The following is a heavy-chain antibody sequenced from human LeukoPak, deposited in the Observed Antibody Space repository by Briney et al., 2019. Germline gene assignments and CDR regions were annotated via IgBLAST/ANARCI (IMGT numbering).Heavy chain of an antibody. V-gene: IGHV3-66*01. J-gene: IGHJ4*02. D-gene: IGHD2-15*01. Sequence: GGSLRLSCAASGFTVSSNYMSWVRQAPGKGLEWVSVIYSGGSTYYADSVKGRFTISRDNSKNTLYLQMNSLRAEDTAVYYCARDSRYCSGGSCYSTSDFDYWGQGTLVTVSS. CDR3: ARDSRYCSGGSCYSTSDFDY. CDR1: GFTVSSNY. CDR2: IYSGGST.